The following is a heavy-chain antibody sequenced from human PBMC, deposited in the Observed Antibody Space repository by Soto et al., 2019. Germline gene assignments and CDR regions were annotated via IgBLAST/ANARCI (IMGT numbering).Heavy chain of an antibody. V-gene: IGHV4-30-2*01. CDR1: GGSISSGSYS. CDR2: IYHSGST. D-gene: IGHD4-17*01. CDR3: ARGGDYGGNSGLDY. Sequence: QVQLQESGSGLVKPSQTLSLTCAVSGGSISSGSYSWSWIRQPPGKGLEWIGYIYHSGSTYSNPSLKSRVTISVDKSKNQFSLRLSSVTAADTAVYYCARGGDYGGNSGLDYWGQGTLVTVSS. J-gene: IGHJ4*02.